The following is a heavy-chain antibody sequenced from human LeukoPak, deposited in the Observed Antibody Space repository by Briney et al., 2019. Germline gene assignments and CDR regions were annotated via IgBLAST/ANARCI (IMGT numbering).Heavy chain of an antibody. J-gene: IGHJ4*02. CDR1: GFTFSSYA. D-gene: IGHD3-3*01. V-gene: IGHV3-23*01. Sequence: GGSLRLSCAASGFTFSSYAMSWVGQARGKGLEWVSAISGSGGSTYYADSVKGRFTISRDNSKGTLYLQMNSLRAEDTAVYYCAKAIFGVVILGSWGQGTLVTVSS. CDR3: AKAIFGVVILGS. CDR2: ISGSGGST.